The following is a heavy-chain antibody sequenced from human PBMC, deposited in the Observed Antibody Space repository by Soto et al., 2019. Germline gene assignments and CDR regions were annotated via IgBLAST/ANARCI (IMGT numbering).Heavy chain of an antibody. CDR3: AKDWRSLVTTPGYFDY. CDR2: ISWNSGSL. CDR1: GFTFDDYA. Sequence: PGGSLRLSCAASGFTFDDYAMHWVRQAPGKGLEWVSGISWNSGSLGYADSVKGRLTISRDNAKNSLYLQMNSLKPEDTALYFCAKDWRSLVTTPGYFDYWGQGTLLTVSS. V-gene: IGHV3-9*01. D-gene: IGHD4-17*01. J-gene: IGHJ4*02.